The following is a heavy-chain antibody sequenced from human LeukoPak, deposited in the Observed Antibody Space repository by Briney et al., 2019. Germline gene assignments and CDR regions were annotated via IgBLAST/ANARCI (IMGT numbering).Heavy chain of an antibody. D-gene: IGHD6-19*01. V-gene: IGHV3-7*01. CDR3: ARDPLGGTPFDY. CDR2: IKQDGSEK. Sequence: GGSLSLSCVASGFTFSDHSMMWVRQAPGKGLEWVANIKQDGSEKYYVDSVKGRFTISRDNAKNSLYLQMNSLRAEDTAVYYCARDPLGGTPFDYWGQGTLVTVSS. CDR1: GFTFSDHS. J-gene: IGHJ4*02.